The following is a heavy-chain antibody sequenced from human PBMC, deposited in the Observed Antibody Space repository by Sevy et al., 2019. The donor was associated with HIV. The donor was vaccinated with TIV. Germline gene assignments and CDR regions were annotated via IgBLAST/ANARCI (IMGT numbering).Heavy chain of an antibody. CDR3: ARDRVLRFLEWLHYGMDV. Sequence: GGSLRLSCAASGFTFSSYAMHWVRQAPGKGLEWVAVISYDGSNKYYADSVKGRFTISRDNSKNTLYLQMNSLRAEDTAVYYWARDRVLRFLEWLHYGMDVWGQGTMVTVSS. J-gene: IGHJ6*02. CDR1: GFTFSSYA. CDR2: ISYDGSNK. D-gene: IGHD3-3*01. V-gene: IGHV3-30-3*01.